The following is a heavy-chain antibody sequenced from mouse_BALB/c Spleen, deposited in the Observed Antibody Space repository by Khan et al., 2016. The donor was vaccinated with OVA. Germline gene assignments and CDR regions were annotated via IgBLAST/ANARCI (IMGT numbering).Heavy chain of an antibody. V-gene: IGHV2-9*02. D-gene: IGHD2-10*02. J-gene: IGHJ2*01. CDR2: IWSSGNT. CDR3: AREGHPSNYFDY. Sequence: QMQLEESGPGLVAPSQSLSITCTVSGFSLTSYGIQWLRQPPGKDLEWLGVIWSSGNTYYNSALMSRLSISKDNSKSQVLLKMNSLQTDDTAIYYCAREGHPSNYFDYWGKGTTLTVSS. CDR1: GFSLTSYG.